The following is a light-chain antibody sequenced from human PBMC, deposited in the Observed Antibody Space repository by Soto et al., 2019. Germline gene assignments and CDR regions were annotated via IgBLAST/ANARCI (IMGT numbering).Light chain of an antibody. Sequence: QSALAQPASVSGSPGQSITISCTGTSSDVGGYNYVSWYQQHPGKAPKLMIYEVSNRPSGLSNRFSGSKSGNTASLTISGLQAEDEADYYCSSYTRNNTFVFGTGTKVTVL. CDR1: SSDVGGYNY. V-gene: IGLV2-14*01. CDR2: EVS. J-gene: IGLJ1*01. CDR3: SSYTRNNTFV.